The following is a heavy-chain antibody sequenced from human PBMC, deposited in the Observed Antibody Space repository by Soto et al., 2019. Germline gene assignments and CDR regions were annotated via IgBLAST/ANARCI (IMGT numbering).Heavy chain of an antibody. CDR1: GFTFSSYA. D-gene: IGHD5-18*01. Sequence: GGSLRLSCAASGFTFSSYAMHWVRQAPGKGLEWVAVISYDGSNKYYADSVKGRFTISRDNSKNTLYLQMNSLRAEDTAVYYCARDETPSYGYFDYWGQGTLVTVSS. J-gene: IGHJ4*02. CDR2: ISYDGSNK. CDR3: ARDETPSYGYFDY. V-gene: IGHV3-30-3*01.